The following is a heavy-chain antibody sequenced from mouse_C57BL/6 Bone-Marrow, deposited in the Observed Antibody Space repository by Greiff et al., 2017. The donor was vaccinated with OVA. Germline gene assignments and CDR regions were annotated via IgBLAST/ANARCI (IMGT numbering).Heavy chain of an antibody. V-gene: IGHV5-17*01. CDR2: ISSGSSTI. CDR3: ARAAPEGFAY. Sequence: EVHLVESGGGLVKPGGSLKLSCAASGFTFSDYGMHWVRQAPEKGLEWVAYISSGSSTIYYADTVKGRFTISRDNAKNTLFLQMTSLRSEDTAMYYCARAAPEGFAYWGQGTLVTVSA. CDR1: GFTFSDYG. J-gene: IGHJ3*01.